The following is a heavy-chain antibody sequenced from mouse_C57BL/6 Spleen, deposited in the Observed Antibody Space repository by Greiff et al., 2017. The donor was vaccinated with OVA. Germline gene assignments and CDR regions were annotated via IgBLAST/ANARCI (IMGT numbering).Heavy chain of an antibody. D-gene: IGHD2-2*01. CDR3: TRDEETMVTTTPFAY. V-gene: IGHV5-9-1*02. CDR2: ISSGGDYI. CDR1: GFTFSSYA. J-gene: IGHJ3*01. Sequence: DVMLVESGEGLVKPGGSLKLSCAASGFTFSSYAMSWVRQTPEKRLEWVAYISSGGDYIYYADTVKGRFTISRDNARNTLYLQMSSLKSEDTAMYYCTRDEETMVTTTPFAYWGQGTLVTVSA.